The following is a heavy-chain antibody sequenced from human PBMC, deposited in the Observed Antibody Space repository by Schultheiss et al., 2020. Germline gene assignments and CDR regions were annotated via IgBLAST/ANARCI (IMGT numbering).Heavy chain of an antibody. Sequence: GESLKISCAASGFTFSSYWMSWVRQAPGKGLEWVANIKQDGSEKYYVDSVRGRFTISRDNAKNSLYLQMNSLRAEDTAVYYCARDLGNSYHYGMDVWGQGTTVTVSS. V-gene: IGHV3-7*01. D-gene: IGHD3-16*01. CDR3: ARDLGNSYHYGMDV. CDR2: IKQDGSEK. J-gene: IGHJ6*02. CDR1: GFTFSSYW.